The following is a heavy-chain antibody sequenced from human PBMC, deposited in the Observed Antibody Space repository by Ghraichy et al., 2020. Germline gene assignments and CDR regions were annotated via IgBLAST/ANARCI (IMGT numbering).Heavy chain of an antibody. Sequence: GGSLRLSCAASGFTFSSYGMHWVRQAPGKGLEWVAVISYDGSNKYYADSVKGRFTISRDNSKNTLYLQMNSLRAEDTAVYYCAKDDDILTGYYNGGSAFDIWGQGTMVTVSS. CDR2: ISYDGSNK. D-gene: IGHD3-9*01. CDR1: GFTFSSYG. V-gene: IGHV3-30*18. CDR3: AKDDDILTGYYNGGSAFDI. J-gene: IGHJ3*02.